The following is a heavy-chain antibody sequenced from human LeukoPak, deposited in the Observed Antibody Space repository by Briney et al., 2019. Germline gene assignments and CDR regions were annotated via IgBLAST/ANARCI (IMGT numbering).Heavy chain of an antibody. J-gene: IGHJ4*02. V-gene: IGHV4-59*01. CDR3: ARSSHSGTYAGGY. CDR1: GDFISNNF. CDR2: IYHSGST. Sequence: SETLSPTCTVSGDFISNNFWHWIRQPPGKGLEWIGYIYHSGSTYHNPSLKSRVSISVDMSKNQSSLKLSSVTAADTAVYYCARSSHSGTYAGGYWGQGTLVTVSS. D-gene: IGHD1-26*01.